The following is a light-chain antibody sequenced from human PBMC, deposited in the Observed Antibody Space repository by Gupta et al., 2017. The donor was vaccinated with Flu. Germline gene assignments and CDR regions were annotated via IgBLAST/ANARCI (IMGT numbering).Light chain of an antibody. Sequence: QSALTQPASVSGSPGQSITIPCTGTSSDLNDYNSVSWYQRHPGKAPNLIIFEVYNRSSGVSNRFSGSKSGNTASLTISGLQAEDEATYYCISYTSRTIFVFGTGTEVSVL. J-gene: IGLJ1*01. CDR3: ISYTSRTIFV. CDR2: EVY. V-gene: IGLV2-14*01. CDR1: SSDLNDYNS.